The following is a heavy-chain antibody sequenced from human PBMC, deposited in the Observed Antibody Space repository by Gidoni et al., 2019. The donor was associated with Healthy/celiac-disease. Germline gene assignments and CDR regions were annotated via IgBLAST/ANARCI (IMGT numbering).Heavy chain of an antibody. V-gene: IGHV3-74*01. D-gene: IGHD3-3*01. CDR2: INSDGSST. Sequence: EVQLVESGGGLVQPGGSLRLSCAASGFTFSSSWMHWVRQAPGKGLVWVSRINSDGSSTSYADSVKGRFTISRDNAKNTLYLQMNSLRAEDTAVYYCARAGWPDFWSGYSDYYYGMDVWGQGTTVTVSS. J-gene: IGHJ6*02. CDR3: ARAGWPDFWSGYSDYYYGMDV. CDR1: GFTFSSSW.